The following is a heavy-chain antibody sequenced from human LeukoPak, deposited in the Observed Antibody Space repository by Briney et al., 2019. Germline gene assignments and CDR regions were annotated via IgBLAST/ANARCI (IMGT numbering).Heavy chain of an antibody. J-gene: IGHJ4*02. V-gene: IGHV4-34*01. CDR2: INHSGTT. D-gene: IGHD3-3*01. CDR3: ARARWGLEYYFDF. CDR1: GGSFSGYY. Sequence: SETLSLICAVYGGSFSGYYWSWIRQPPGKGLEWIGEINHSGTTNYNPSLKSRVTISVDTCKNQFSLKLSSVTAADTALYYCARARWGLEYYFDFWGQGTLVTVSS.